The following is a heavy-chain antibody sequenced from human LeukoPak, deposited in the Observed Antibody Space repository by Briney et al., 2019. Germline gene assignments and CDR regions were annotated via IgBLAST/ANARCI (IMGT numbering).Heavy chain of an antibody. J-gene: IGHJ3*02. D-gene: IGHD5-24*01. CDR2: IYSGGTT. V-gene: IGHV3-53*01. Sequence: PGGSLRLSCAASGFTVSSNYMSWVRQAPGKGLEWVSVIYSGGTTNYADSVKGRFTISRDNSKNTLYLQMNSLRAEDTAVYYCAKGSIETDAFDIWGQGTMVTVSS. CDR3: AKGSIETDAFDI. CDR1: GFTVSSNY.